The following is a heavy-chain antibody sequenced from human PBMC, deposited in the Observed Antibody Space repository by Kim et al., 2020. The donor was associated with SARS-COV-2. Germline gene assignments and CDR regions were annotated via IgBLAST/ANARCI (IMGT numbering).Heavy chain of an antibody. J-gene: IGHJ4*02. V-gene: IGHV3-7*01. Sequence: LSLTCAASGFTFRSYWMSWVRQAPGKGLEWVANIKHDGSEKYFVDSVKGRFSISRDNAKNSLYLQMNSLRAEDTAVYYCARDELVSGFFCYWGQGTLVTVSS. CDR2: IKHDGSEK. D-gene: IGHD1-26*01. CDR3: ARDELVSGFFCY. CDR1: GFTFRSYW.